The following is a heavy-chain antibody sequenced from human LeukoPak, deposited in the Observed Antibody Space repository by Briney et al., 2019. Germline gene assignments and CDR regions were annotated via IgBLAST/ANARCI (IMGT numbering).Heavy chain of an antibody. CDR1: GSSFSSYG. Sequence: PGRSLRLSCAASGSSFSSYGMHWVRQAPGKGLEWVAVIWYDGTNKYYADSVKGRFTISRDNSKNTLYLQMNSLRAEDTAVYYCARDQRGFSYSKYYFDYWGQGTLVTVSS. CDR2: IWYDGTNK. CDR3: ARDQRGFSYSKYYFDY. V-gene: IGHV3-33*01. J-gene: IGHJ4*02. D-gene: IGHD5-18*01.